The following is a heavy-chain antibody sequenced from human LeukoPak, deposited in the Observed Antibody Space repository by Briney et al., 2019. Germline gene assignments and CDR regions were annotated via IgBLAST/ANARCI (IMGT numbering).Heavy chain of an antibody. CDR2: ISSSGSTI. CDR1: GFTFSSYS. D-gene: IGHD4-17*01. Sequence: GGSLRLSCAASGFTFSSYSMNWVRQAPGKGLEWVSYISSSGSTIYYADSVKGRFTISRDNAKNSLYLQMNSLRAEDTAVYYCARSRDHPGVRSHFDYWGQGTLVTVSS. V-gene: IGHV3-48*04. J-gene: IGHJ4*02. CDR3: ARSRDHPGVRSHFDY.